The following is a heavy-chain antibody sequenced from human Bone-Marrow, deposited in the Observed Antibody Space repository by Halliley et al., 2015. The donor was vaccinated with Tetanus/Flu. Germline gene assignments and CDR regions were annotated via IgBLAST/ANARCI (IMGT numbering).Heavy chain of an antibody. CDR1: GGSIKNYY. CDR2: FYSTGTT. D-gene: IGHD3-16*02. Sequence: LSLTCTVSGGSIKNYYWSWIRQPPGKGLEWIGYFYSTGTTNYNSSLKSRVTISVDTSKNQLSLTLRSVTTADTAVYYCATVKREHLRLGELSFGAWGQGTLFTVSS. CDR3: ATVKREHLRLGELSFGA. V-gene: IGHV4-59*01. J-gene: IGHJ5*02.